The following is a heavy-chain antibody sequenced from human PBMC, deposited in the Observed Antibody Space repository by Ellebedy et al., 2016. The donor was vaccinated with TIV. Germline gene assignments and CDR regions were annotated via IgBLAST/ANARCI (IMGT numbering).Heavy chain of an antibody. J-gene: IGHJ3*02. D-gene: IGHD4-23*01. CDR3: SSDPVGVGPAFNI. CDR1: GLTFSRHA. CDR2: ITESGGNT. Sequence: LSLPCAASGLTFSRHAMSWVRQAPGKGLEWVSSITESGGNTYYADSVKGRFTISRDNYQTTLYLQMNSLRAEDTAIYYCSSDPVGVGPAFNIWGQGTMVTVSS. V-gene: IGHV3-23*01.